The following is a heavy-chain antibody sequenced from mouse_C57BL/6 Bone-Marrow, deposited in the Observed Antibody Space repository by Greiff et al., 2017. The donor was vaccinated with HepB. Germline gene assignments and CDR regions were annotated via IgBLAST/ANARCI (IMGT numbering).Heavy chain of an antibody. Sequence: QVQLQQPGAELVRPGTSVKLSCKASGYTFTSYWMPWVKQRPGQGLEWIGVIDPSDSYTNYNQKFKGKATLTVDTSSSTAYMQLSSLTSEDSAVYYCARGGNSGYGAMDYWGQGTTVTVSS. CDR3: ARGGNSGYGAMDY. V-gene: IGHV1-59*01. J-gene: IGHJ4*01. CDR1: GYTFTSYW. CDR2: IDPSDSYT. D-gene: IGHD3-2*02.